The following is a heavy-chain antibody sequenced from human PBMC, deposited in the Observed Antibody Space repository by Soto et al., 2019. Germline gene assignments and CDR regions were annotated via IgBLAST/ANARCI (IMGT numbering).Heavy chain of an antibody. CDR2: IDSSGST. Sequence: SSETLSLSCAVYGGSFSGYYWSGIRQHPGKGLEWIADIDSSGSTKYNPSLKSRVTISLDTSRNQLSLKLNSVTAADTAVHYCAREGYSSRWNPIDYWGQGTQVTVSS. D-gene: IGHD6-13*01. CDR1: GGSFSGYY. J-gene: IGHJ4*02. V-gene: IGHV4-59*01. CDR3: AREGYSSRWNPIDY.